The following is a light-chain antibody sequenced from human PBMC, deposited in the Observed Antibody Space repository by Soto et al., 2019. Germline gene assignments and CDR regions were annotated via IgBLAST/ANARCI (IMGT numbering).Light chain of an antibody. CDR2: DAS. J-gene: IGKJ2*01. CDR3: QQRSNWPYT. Sequence: EIVLTQSPATLSLSPGERATLSCRASQSVSSYLAWYQQKPGQAPRLLIYDASNRATGIPARFSGSRSGTDFTLTISNLEPEDFAVYYYQQRSNWPYTFGQGTKLEIK. V-gene: IGKV3-11*01. CDR1: QSVSSY.